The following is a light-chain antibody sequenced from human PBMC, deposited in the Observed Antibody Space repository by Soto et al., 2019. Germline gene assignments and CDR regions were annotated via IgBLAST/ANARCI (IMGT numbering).Light chain of an antibody. CDR3: SSYTSSSTWV. J-gene: IGLJ3*02. CDR2: EVS. V-gene: IGLV2-14*01. Sequence: QSALTQPASVSGSPAQSITISCTGSSSDVGGYKYVSWYQHHPGKAPKLIIYEVSNRPSGVSNRFSASKSGNTASLTISGLQAEDEADYYCSSYTSSSTWVFGGGTKLTVL. CDR1: SSDVGGYKY.